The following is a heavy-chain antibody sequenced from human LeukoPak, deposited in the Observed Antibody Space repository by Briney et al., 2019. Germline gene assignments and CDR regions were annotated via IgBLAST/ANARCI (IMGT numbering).Heavy chain of an antibody. V-gene: IGHV1-3*03. CDR2: INTGNGNT. CDR1: GYIFTSYA. J-gene: IGHJ3*02. D-gene: IGHD3-10*01. CDR3: ALRRRAGVSDI. Sequence: ASVKVSCKASGYIFTSYALHWMRQAPGQRLEWMGWINTGNGNTKYSQEFQGRVTLTRDISASTSYMELSNLISEDMAMYYCALRRRAGVSDIWGQGTMVTVSS.